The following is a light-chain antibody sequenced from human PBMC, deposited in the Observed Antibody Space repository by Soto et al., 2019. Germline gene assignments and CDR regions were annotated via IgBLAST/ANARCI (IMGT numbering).Light chain of an antibody. CDR3: HHYGNSPPNT. CDR2: GAS. J-gene: IGKJ2*01. V-gene: IGKV3-20*01. CDR1: QSVSSNY. Sequence: EIVLTQSPGTLSLSPGERATLSCRASQSVSSNYLAWYQQRPGQAPRVLIYGASSRATRIPDRFSGSGSGTDFTLTISRLEPEDFAVYFCHHYGNSPPNTFGQGTKVEIK.